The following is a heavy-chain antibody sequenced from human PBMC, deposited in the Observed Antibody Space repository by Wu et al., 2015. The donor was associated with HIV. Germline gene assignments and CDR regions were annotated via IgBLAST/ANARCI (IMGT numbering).Heavy chain of an antibody. D-gene: IGHD3-10*01. V-gene: IGHV1-2*02. CDR1: GQTFIGYY. Sequence: QVQLVQSGAEVKKPGASVKVSCKASGQTFIGYYMHWVRQAPGQGLEWMGWVNPNNGGTNYAQKFRGRVTMARDTSIITAYMELRRLKFDDTAVYYCATSADFSGVPDYYYMDVWGKGTTVTVSS. J-gene: IGHJ6*03. CDR2: VNPNNGGT. CDR3: ATSADFSGVPDYYYMDV.